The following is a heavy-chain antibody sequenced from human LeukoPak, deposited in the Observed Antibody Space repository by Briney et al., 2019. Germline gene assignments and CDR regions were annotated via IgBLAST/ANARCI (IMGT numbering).Heavy chain of an antibody. CDR2: IGTASDT. CDR3: ARGPPRGKYYYMDV. J-gene: IGHJ6*03. CDR1: GFTFSSFD. D-gene: IGHD1-1*01. Sequence: GGSLRLSCAASGFTFSSFDMHWVRHPTGQGLEWVSTIGTASDTYYPGSVEGRFTLSRDNAKNSLYLQMNSLTAGDTAVYYCARGPPRGKYYYMDVWGKGTTVTVCS. V-gene: IGHV3-13*01.